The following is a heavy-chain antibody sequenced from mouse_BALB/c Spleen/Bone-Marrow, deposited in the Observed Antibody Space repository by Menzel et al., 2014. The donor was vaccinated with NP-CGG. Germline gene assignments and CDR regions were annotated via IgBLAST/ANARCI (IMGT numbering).Heavy chain of an antibody. CDR1: GYTFTSYY. D-gene: IGHD1-1*01. CDR2: IYPGNVNT. J-gene: IGHJ3*01. CDR3: ARSPGSSPAWFAY. Sequence: VKLVESGPELVKPGASVMISCKASGYTFTSYYIHWVKQRPGQGLEWIGWIYPGNVNTKYNEKFKGKATLTADKSSSTAYMQLSSLTSEDSAVYFCARSPGSSPAWFAYWGQGTLVTVSA. V-gene: IGHV1S56*01.